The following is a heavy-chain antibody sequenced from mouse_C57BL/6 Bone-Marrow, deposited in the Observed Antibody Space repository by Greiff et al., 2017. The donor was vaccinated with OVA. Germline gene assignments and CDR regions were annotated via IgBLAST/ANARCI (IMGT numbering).Heavy chain of an antibody. Sequence: VKLVESGGGLVKPGGSLKLSCAASGFTFSSYAMSWVRQTPEKRLEWVATISDGGSYTYYPDNVKGRFTISRDNAKNNRYMQMSQLKSEDTAMYYCAINWDGDFDYWGQGTTLTVSS. CDR3: AINWDGDFDY. D-gene: IGHD4-1*02. V-gene: IGHV5-4*03. J-gene: IGHJ2*01. CDR2: ISDGGSYT. CDR1: GFTFSSYA.